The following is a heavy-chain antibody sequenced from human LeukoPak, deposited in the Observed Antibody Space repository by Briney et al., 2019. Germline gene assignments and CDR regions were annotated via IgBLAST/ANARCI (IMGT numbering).Heavy chain of an antibody. CDR3: ARGVGIWVPAAISYYYYYMDV. J-gene: IGHJ6*03. D-gene: IGHD2-2*01. CDR2: IYYSGST. CDR1: GGSISSYY. V-gene: IGHV4-59*01. Sequence: SETLSLTCTVSGGSISSYYWSWIRQPPGKGLEWIGYIYYSGSTNYNPSLKSRVTISVDTSKNQFSLKLSSMTAADTAVYYCARGVGIWVPAAISYYYYYMDVWGKGTTVTVSS.